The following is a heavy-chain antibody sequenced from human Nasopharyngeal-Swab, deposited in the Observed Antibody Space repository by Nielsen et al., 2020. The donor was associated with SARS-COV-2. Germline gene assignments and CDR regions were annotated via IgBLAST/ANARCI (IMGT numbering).Heavy chain of an antibody. CDR1: GFTFSNHV. CDR3: ARGGVTTDYYAMDV. D-gene: IGHD4-11*01. CDR2: ISDNGGSI. V-gene: IGHV3-64*02. Sequence: GESLKISCVASGFTFSNHVMHWVRQAPGKGLESVSGISDNGGSISYAASVRGRFTISRDNSKSTLYLQMDSLRVEDMALYYCARGGVTTDYYAMDVWGQGTTVTVSS. J-gene: IGHJ6*02.